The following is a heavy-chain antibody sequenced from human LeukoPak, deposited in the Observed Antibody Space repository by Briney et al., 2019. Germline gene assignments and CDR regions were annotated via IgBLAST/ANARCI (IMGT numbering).Heavy chain of an antibody. V-gene: IGHV3-30*02. CDR1: GFTFSSYA. D-gene: IGHD2-2*01. Sequence: GGSLRLSCAASGFTFSSYAMSWVRQAPGKGLEWVAFIRYDGSNKYYADSVKGRFTISRDNSKNTLYLQMNSLRAEDTAVYYCAKDKDCSSTSCYYLLYYFDYWGQGTLVTVSS. J-gene: IGHJ4*02. CDR2: IRYDGSNK. CDR3: AKDKDCSSTSCYYLLYYFDY.